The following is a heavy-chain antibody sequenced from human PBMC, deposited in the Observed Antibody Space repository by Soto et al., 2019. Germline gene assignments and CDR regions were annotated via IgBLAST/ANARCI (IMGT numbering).Heavy chain of an antibody. CDR3: ARASPRHNYYYGMDV. J-gene: IGHJ6*02. CDR1: GFTFSSYA. V-gene: IGHV3-30-3*01. CDR2: ISYDGSNK. Sequence: LRLSCAASGFTFSSYAMHWVRQAPGKGLEWVAVISYDGSNKYYADSVKGRFTIPRDNSKNTLYLQMNSLRAEDTAVYYCARASPRHNYYYGMDVWGQGTTVTVSS.